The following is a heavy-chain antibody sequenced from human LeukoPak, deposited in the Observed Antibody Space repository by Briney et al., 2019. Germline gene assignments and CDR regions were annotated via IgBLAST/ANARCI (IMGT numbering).Heavy chain of an antibody. CDR1: GYTFTSYD. V-gene: IGHV1-8*01. Sequence: ASVKASCKASGYTFTSYDINWVRQATGQGLEWMGWMNPNSGNTGYAQKFQGRVTMTRNTSISTAYMELSSLRSEDTAVYYCARVKNRVLAGTFGYWGQGTLVTVSS. CDR2: MNPNSGNT. D-gene: IGHD6-19*01. CDR3: ARVKNRVLAGTFGY. J-gene: IGHJ4*02.